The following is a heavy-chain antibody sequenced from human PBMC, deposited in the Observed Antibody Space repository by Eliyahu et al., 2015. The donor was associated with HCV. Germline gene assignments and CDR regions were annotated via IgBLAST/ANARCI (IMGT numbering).Heavy chain of an antibody. J-gene: IGHJ3*02. CDR1: GGSFSGYY. CDR2: QPRWKH. Sequence: QVQLQQWGAGLLKPSETLSLTCAVYGGSFSGYYWSWIRQPPGKGLEWIGENQPRWKHHHQPSLKSRVTISVDTSKNQFSLKLSSVTAADTAVYYCARRPVLQLERTGHDRRRGAFDIWGQGTMVTVSS. V-gene: IGHV4-34*01. CDR3: ARRPVLQLERTGHDRRRGAFDI. D-gene: IGHD1-1*01.